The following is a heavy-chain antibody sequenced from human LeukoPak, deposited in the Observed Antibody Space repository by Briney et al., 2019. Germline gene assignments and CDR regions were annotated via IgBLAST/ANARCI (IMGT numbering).Heavy chain of an antibody. CDR3: ARDRYCSGGSCYSPLGY. CDR2: IIPIFGTA. CDR1: GSTFSSYA. Sequence: SVKVSCKASGSTFSSYAISWVRQAPGQGLEWMGGIIPIFGTANYAQKFQGRVTITTDKSTSTAYMELSSLRSEDTAVYYCARDRYCSGGSCYSPLGYWGQGTLVTVSS. J-gene: IGHJ4*02. V-gene: IGHV1-69*05. D-gene: IGHD2-15*01.